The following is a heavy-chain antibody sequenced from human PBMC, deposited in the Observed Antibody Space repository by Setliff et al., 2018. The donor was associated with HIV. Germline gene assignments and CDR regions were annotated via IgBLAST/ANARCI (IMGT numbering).Heavy chain of an antibody. CDR3: ASAGSGTRAPPRY. V-gene: IGHV4-61*01. CDR2: VSHSGST. CDR1: GGSVRNANYY. J-gene: IGHJ4*02. D-gene: IGHD1-1*01. Sequence: KPSETLSLTCTVSGGSVRNANYYWSWIRQPPGRGLEWIGYVSHSGSTNYNPSLKSRVTISVDASKNQFSLKLTSVTAADTAVYYCASAGSGTRAPPRYWGQGTLVTVSS.